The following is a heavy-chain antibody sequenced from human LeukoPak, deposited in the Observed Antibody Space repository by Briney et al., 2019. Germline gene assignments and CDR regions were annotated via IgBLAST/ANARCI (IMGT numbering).Heavy chain of an antibody. J-gene: IGHJ4*02. CDR3: ARLLGGSFDY. V-gene: IGHV4-59*08. CDR2: IYYSGST. D-gene: IGHD3-16*01. CDR1: GGSISSNY. Sequence: PSETLSLTCTVSGGSISSNYWSWIRQPPGKGLEWIGYIYYSGSTNYNPSLKSRVTISVDTSKNQFSLKLSSVTAADTAVYYCARLLGGSFDYWGQGTLVTVSS.